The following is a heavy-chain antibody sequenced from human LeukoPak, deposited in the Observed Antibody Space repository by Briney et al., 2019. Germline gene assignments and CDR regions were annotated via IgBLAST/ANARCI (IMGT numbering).Heavy chain of an antibody. J-gene: IGHJ4*02. D-gene: IGHD3-22*01. CDR2: ISSSSSYI. V-gene: IGHV3-21*01. Sequence: GGSLRLSCAASGFTFTSHWMNWVRQAPGKGLEWVSSISSSSSYIHSADSVKGRFTISRDNAKNSLYLQMNSLRAEDTAVYYCARDLYDSGAYSSPIDYWGQGTLVTVSS. CDR1: GFTFTSHW. CDR3: ARDLYDSGAYSSPIDY.